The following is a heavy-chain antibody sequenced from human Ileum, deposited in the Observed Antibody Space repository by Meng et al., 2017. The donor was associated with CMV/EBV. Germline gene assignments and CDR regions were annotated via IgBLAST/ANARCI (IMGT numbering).Heavy chain of an antibody. J-gene: IGHJ4*02. Sequence: EAQLGGSGGGVGQPGGSLRLSCAASGFTVSSNYMAWVRQAPGRGLEWISVIYDDGSTYSADSVKDRFTISRDISKNTLYLQMKNLRAEDTAIYYCATELGIERDSWGQGTLVTVSS. D-gene: IGHD7-27*01. V-gene: IGHV3-66*01. CDR1: GFTVSSNY. CDR3: ATELGIERDS. CDR2: IYDDGST.